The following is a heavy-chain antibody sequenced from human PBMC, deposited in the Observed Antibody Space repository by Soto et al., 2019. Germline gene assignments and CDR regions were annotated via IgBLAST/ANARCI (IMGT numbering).Heavy chain of an antibody. V-gene: IGHV4-4*07. CDR3: ARDEQQWRGFDS. Sequence: SETLSLTCIVSGGSISSYFWTWIRQPAGKGLEWIGRIYSSGSTNYNPSLKSRVTMSVDTSKNQFSLKLSSVTAADTAVYYCARDEQQWRGFDSWGQGTQVTVSS. D-gene: IGHD6-19*01. CDR1: GGSISSYF. CDR2: IYSSGST. J-gene: IGHJ4*02.